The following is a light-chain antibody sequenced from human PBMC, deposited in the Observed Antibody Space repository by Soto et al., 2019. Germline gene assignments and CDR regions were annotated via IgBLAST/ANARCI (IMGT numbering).Light chain of an antibody. Sequence: QSVLTQPPSVSGAPGQRGTISCTGGSSNIGAGYDVHWYQQLPGTAPKLLIYGDNNRPSGVPDRFSGSKSGTSASLAITGLQAEDEADYYCQSYDSSLSALFGTGTKLTVL. J-gene: IGLJ1*01. CDR3: QSYDSSLSAL. CDR1: SSNIGAGYD. V-gene: IGLV1-40*01. CDR2: GDN.